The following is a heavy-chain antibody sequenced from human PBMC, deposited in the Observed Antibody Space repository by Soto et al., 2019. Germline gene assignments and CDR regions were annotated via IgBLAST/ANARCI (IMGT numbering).Heavy chain of an antibody. CDR1: GYTFTSYG. J-gene: IGHJ6*02. Sequence: QVQLVQSGAEVKKPGASVKVSCKASGYTFTSYGISWVRQAPGQGLEWMGWISAYNGNTNYAQKLQGRVTMHTATSTGTAYMGLRSLRDGGAAGYCWARDLGLNYEDGWGPGTTVPVSS. CDR2: ISAYNGNT. V-gene: IGHV1-18*04. CDR3: ARDLGLNYEDG. D-gene: IGHD1-7*01.